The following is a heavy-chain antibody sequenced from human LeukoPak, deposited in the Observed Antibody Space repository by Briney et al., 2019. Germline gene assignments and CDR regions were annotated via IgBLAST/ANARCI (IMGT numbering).Heavy chain of an antibody. J-gene: IGHJ4*02. CDR3: ARGGGYCSSTSCYYFDY. CDR2: ISSSSSYI. V-gene: IGHV3-21*01. D-gene: IGHD2-2*01. Sequence: NPGGSLRLSCAASGSTFSSYSMNWVRQAPGKGLEWVSSISSSSSYIYYADSVKGRFTISRDNAKNSLYLQMNSLRAEDTAVYYCARGGGYCSSTSCYYFDYWGQGTLVTVSS. CDR1: GSTFSSYS.